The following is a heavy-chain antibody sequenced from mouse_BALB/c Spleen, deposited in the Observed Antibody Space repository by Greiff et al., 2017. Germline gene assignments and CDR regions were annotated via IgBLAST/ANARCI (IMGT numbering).Heavy chain of an antibody. CDR3: ARITTGAMDY. Sequence: EVQGVESGGGLVQPGGSRKLSCAASGFTFSSFGMHWVRQAPEKGLEWVAYISSGSSTIYYADTVKGRFTISRDNPKNTLFLQMTSLRSEDTAMYYCARITTGAMDYWGQGTSVTVSS. D-gene: IGHD2-4*01. CDR1: GFTFSSFG. CDR2: ISSGSSTI. J-gene: IGHJ4*01. V-gene: IGHV5-17*02.